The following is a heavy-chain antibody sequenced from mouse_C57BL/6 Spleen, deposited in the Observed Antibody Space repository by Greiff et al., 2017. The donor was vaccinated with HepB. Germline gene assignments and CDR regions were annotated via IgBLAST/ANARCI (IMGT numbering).Heavy chain of an antibody. CDR3: TRSLPYYGSSYGYAMDY. Sequence: QVQLQQSGAELVRPGASVTLSCKASGYTFTDYEMHWVKQTPVHGLEWIGAIDPETGGTAYNQKFKGKAILTADKSSSTAYMELRSLTSEDSAVYYCTRSLPYYGSSYGYAMDYWGQGTSVTVSS. CDR2: IDPETGGT. V-gene: IGHV1-15*01. CDR1: GYTFTDYE. D-gene: IGHD1-1*01. J-gene: IGHJ4*01.